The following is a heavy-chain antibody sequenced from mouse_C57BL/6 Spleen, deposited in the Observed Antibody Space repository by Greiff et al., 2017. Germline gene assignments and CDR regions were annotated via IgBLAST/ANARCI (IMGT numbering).Heavy chain of an antibody. CDR2: IYPRDGST. D-gene: IGHD2-5*01. J-gene: IGHJ2*01. Sequence: QVQLQQSGPELVKPGASVKLSCKASGYTFTSYGINWVKQRPGQGLEWIGRIYPRDGSTKYNEKFKGKATLTVDTSSSTAYMELHSLTSEDSAVYFCARESNYVCDHRGQGPTPTGS. CDR3: ARESNYVCDH. CDR1: GYTFTSYG. V-gene: IGHV1-85*01.